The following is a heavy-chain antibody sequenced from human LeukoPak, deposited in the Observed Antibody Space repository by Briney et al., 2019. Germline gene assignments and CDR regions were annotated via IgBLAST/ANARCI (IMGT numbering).Heavy chain of an antibody. CDR1: GYTLTELS. Sequence: ASVKVSCKVSGYTLTELSMHWVRQAPGKGLEWMGGLDPEDGETIYAQKFQGRVTMTEDTSTDTAYMELSSLRSEDTAVYYCATALPSGSSPYYFDYWGQGTLVTVSS. CDR2: LDPEDGET. CDR3: ATALPSGSSPYYFDY. V-gene: IGHV1-24*01. J-gene: IGHJ4*02. D-gene: IGHD1-26*01.